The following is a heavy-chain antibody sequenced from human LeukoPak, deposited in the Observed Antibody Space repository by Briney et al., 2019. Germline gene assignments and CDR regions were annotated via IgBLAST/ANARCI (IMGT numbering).Heavy chain of an antibody. D-gene: IGHD3-3*01. V-gene: IGHV3-48*01. CDR3: ARGAGYDFWSAYGMDV. CDR2: ISSSSSTI. Sequence: GGSLRLSCAASGFTFSSYATSWVRQAPGKGLEWVSYISSSSSTIYYADSVKGRFTISRDNAKNSLYLQMNSLRAEDTAVYYCARGAGYDFWSAYGMDVWGQGTTVTVSS. CDR1: GFTFSSYA. J-gene: IGHJ6*02.